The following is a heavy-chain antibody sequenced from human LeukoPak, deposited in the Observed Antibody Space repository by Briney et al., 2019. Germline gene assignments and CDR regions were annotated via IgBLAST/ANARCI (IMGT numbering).Heavy chain of an antibody. CDR1: GYSITSGYY. CDR3: ARRGGGYDLLHLDY. J-gene: IGHJ4*02. CDR2: IYHSGST. D-gene: IGHD5-12*01. V-gene: IGHV4-38-2*01. Sequence: SETLSLTCAVSGYSITSGYYWGWIRQPPGKGLEWIGSIYHSGSTYYNPSLKSRVTISVDTSKNQFSLKLSSVTAADTAVYYCARRGGGYDLLHLDYWGQGTLVTVSS.